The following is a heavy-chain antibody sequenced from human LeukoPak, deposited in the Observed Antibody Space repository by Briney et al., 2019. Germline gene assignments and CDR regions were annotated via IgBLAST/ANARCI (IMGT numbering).Heavy chain of an antibody. V-gene: IGHV4-59*01. D-gene: IGHD3-3*01. CDR1: GGSISSYY. CDR3: ARNGALYDFWSGLNWFDP. Sequence: SETLSLTCTVSGGSISSYYWSWIRQPPGKGLEWIGYIYYSGSTNYNPSLKGRVTISVDTSKNRFSLKLSSVTAADTAVYYCARNGALYDFWSGLNWFDPWGQGTLVTVSS. CDR2: IYYSGST. J-gene: IGHJ5*02.